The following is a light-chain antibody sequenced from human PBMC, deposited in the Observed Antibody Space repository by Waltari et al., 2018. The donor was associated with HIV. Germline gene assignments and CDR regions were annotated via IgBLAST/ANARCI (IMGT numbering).Light chain of an antibody. V-gene: IGLV1-47*01. Sequence: QSVLTQPPSASGTPGQRVTIPCSGTTSNVGSNFVSWYQQLTGPAPKLLIDRDNRRPSGVPDRFSGSKSGASAALAISGLRSEDEGDYYCATWDGSLGGFYVFGAGTKVTVL. CDR3: ATWDGSLGGFYV. CDR1: TSNVGSNF. J-gene: IGLJ1*01. CDR2: RDN.